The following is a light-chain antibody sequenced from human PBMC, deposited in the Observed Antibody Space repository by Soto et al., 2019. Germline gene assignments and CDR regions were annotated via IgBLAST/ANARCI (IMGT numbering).Light chain of an antibody. CDR3: NSFTSSSTYV. CDR1: SSDVGGYKY. Sequence: QSALTQPASVSGSPGQSITISCTGTSSDVGGYKYVSWYQQHPGKAPKLIIYEVRNRPSGVSNRFSGSKSGNTASLTISGLQAEDETDYYCNSFTSSSTYVFGTGTKLTVL. CDR2: EVR. V-gene: IGLV2-14*01. J-gene: IGLJ1*01.